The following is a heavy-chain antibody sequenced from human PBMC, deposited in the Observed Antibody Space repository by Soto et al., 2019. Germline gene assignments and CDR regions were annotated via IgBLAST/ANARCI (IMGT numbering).Heavy chain of an antibody. J-gene: IGHJ6*02. CDR2: IDPSDSYT. CDR1: GYSFTSYW. Sequence: PGESLKISCKGSGYSFTSYWISWVRQMPGKGLEWMGRIDPSDSYTNYSPSFQGHVTISADKSISTAYLQWSSLKASDTATYYCARSPPTGITIFGVAPPTGSMDVWGQGTTVTVSS. D-gene: IGHD3-3*01. CDR3: ARSPPTGITIFGVAPPTGSMDV. V-gene: IGHV5-10-1*01.